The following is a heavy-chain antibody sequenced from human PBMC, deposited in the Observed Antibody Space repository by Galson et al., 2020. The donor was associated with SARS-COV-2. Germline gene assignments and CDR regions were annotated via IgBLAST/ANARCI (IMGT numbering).Heavy chain of an antibody. V-gene: IGHV3-33*01. D-gene: IGHD3-9*01. Sequence: GGSLRLSCAASGFTFSSYGMHWVRQAPGKGLEWVAVIWYDGSNKYYADSAKGRFTISRDNSKNTLYLQMNSLRAEDTAVYYCARDAGYYDILRGGMDVWGQGTTVTVSS. CDR2: IWYDGSNK. CDR3: ARDAGYYDILRGGMDV. CDR1: GFTFSSYG. J-gene: IGHJ6*02.